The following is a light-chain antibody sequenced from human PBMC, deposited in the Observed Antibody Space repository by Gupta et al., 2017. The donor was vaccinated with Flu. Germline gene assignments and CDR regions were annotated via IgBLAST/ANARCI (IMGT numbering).Light chain of an antibody. Sequence: DIVMTQTPLSLPVTPGEPASISCRSSQSLLDSDDGSTYLDWYLQKPGQSPQLLIYSVSYRASGLPDRFTGSGSGTDFTLRISRVESEDVGVYYCMQRKESPWTFGQGTRLDIK. CDR2: SVS. J-gene: IGKJ5*01. V-gene: IGKV2-40*01. CDR3: MQRKESPWT. CDR1: QSLLDSDDGSTY.